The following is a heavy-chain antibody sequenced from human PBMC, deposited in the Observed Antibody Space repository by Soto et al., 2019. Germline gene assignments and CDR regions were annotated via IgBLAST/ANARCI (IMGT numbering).Heavy chain of an antibody. Sequence: QVHLEESGGGVVQPGRSLRLSWAASGFSFSTYGMHWVRQAPGKGLEWVAVISHDGGKKYYAVSVKGRFTISRDSSKNTVYLQMNNVTAEDTAAYYCAKDPCSGYTRGYFDFWGLGTLFTFSS. CDR2: ISHDGGKK. V-gene: IGHV3-30*18. J-gene: IGHJ2*01. CDR1: GFSFSTYG. CDR3: AKDPCSGYTRGYFDF. D-gene: IGHD3-22*01.